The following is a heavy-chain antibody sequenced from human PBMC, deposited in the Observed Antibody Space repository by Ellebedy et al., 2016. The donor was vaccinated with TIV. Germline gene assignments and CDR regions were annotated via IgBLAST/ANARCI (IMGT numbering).Heavy chain of an antibody. CDR3: ERDVDTASHFSRFDP. CDR1: GFTFTHYG. CDR2: LWANGDMK. D-gene: IGHD3-3*02. J-gene: IGHJ5*02. Sequence: GESLKISCAASGFTFTHYGMHWVRQAPGQGLEWVAVLWANGDMKNYADSLKGRFTVSRDDSKNTHYLQMNSLTVEDTAVYYCERDVDTASHFSRFDPWGQGTLVTVSS. V-gene: IGHV3-33*01.